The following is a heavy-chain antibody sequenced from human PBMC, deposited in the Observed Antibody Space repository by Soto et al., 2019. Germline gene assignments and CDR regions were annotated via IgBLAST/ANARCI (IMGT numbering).Heavy chain of an antibody. V-gene: IGHV2-5*02. CDR3: AHCLILNWRSSGGFDY. CDR2: IYWDDDK. Sequence: QITLKESGPTLVKPTQTLTLTCTFSGFSLSTSGVGVGWIRQPPGKALEWLALIYWDDDKRYSPSLKSRPTITKDTSINPVVCSLITMDPVETSIHSCAHCLILNWRSSGGFDYWGQGTLVTVSS. J-gene: IGHJ4*02. D-gene: IGHD1-1*01. CDR1: GFSLSTSGVG.